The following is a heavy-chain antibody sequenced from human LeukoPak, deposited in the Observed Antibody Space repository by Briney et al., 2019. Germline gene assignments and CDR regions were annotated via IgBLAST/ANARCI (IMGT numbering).Heavy chain of an antibody. CDR2: IKSKNVGGTT. J-gene: IGHJ4*02. V-gene: IGHV3-15*01. CDR1: GFTFNNAW. CDR3: TTDNSGWYGGFDY. D-gene: IGHD6-19*01. Sequence: PGGSLRLSCAASGFTFNNAWMNWVRQAPGKGLEWVGRIKSKNVGGTTDYAAPVKGRFTISRDDSKNTVYLQMNSLKIEDTAVYHCTTDNSGWYGGFDYWGQGTLVTVSS.